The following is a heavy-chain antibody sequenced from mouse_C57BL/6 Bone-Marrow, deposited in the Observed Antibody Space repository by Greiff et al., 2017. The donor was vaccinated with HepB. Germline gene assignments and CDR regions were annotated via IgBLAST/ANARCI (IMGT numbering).Heavy chain of an antibody. CDR1: GYAFSSSW. V-gene: IGHV1-82*01. J-gene: IGHJ3*01. Sequence: VKLMESGPELVKPGASVKISCKASGYAFSSSWMNWVKQRPGKGLEWIGRIYPGDGDTNYNGKFKGKATLTADKSSSTAYMQLSSLTSEDSAVYFCGYDYDGAFAYWGQGTLVTVSA. CDR2: IYPGDGDT. CDR3: GYDYDGAFAY. D-gene: IGHD2-4*01.